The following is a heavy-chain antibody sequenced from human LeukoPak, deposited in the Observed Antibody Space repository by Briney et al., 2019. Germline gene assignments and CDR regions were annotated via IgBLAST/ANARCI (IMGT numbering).Heavy chain of an antibody. CDR1: GFTLSLYA. CDR3: APRPLGADY. Sequence: GGSLRLSCAASGFTLSLYAMTCLRQAPGKGEECVSAIRGSCGSRYHADSVKGRFTISIDNSKTTLYLQMNRLRAEDPAAYYCAPRPLGADYWGQGTLVTVSS. CDR2: IRGSCGSR. V-gene: IGHV3-23*01. D-gene: IGHD3-16*01. J-gene: IGHJ4*02.